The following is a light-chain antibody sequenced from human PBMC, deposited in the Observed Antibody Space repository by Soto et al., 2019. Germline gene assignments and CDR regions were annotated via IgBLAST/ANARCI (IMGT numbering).Light chain of an antibody. CDR1: ETFRSN. CDR3: QQYNNWPRT. CDR2: AAS. Sequence: RVMTQSPDTLSVSPGERATLSCRASETFRSNLAWYQQKPGQAPRLLIYAASTRATGIPDRFSGSGSGTEFTLTISSLQSEDFAVYYCQQYNNWPRTFGQGTKVDIK. J-gene: IGKJ1*01. V-gene: IGKV3-15*01.